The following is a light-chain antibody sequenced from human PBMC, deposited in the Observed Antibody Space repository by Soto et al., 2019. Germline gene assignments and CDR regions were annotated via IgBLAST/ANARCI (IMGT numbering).Light chain of an antibody. Sequence: QPVLTQSPSASASLGASVKLTCTLSSGHSTYTIAWHQQQPEKGPRYLMNLNSDGSHSKGDGITDRFSGSSSGAERYLTISSLQSEDEADYYCQTWGTGIQVFGGGTKVTVL. J-gene: IGLJ2*01. V-gene: IGLV4-69*01. CDR1: SGHSTYT. CDR3: QTWGTGIQV. CDR2: LNSDGSH.